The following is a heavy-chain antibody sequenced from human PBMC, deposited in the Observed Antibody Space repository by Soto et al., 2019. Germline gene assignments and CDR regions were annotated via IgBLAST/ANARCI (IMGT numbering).Heavy chain of an antibody. CDR3: AKDGTTAGIHYYGMDV. V-gene: IGHV3-23*01. Sequence: GGSLRLSCVASGFTFGSYSMAWVRQAPGKGLEWVSTIGIGGDTYYADSVKGRFTISRDNSKNTLFLQMNSLRAEDTALYFCAKDGTTAGIHYYGMDVWGQGTTVTVSS. J-gene: IGHJ6*02. CDR2: IGIGGDT. D-gene: IGHD2-2*02. CDR1: GFTFGSYS.